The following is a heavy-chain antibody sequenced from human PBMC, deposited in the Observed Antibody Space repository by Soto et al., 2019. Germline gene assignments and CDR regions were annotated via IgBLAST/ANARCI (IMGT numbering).Heavy chain of an antibody. V-gene: IGHV1-69*13. Sequence: ASVKVSCKASGGTFSSYAISWVRQAPGQGLEWMGGIIPIFGTANYAQKFQGRVTITADESTSTAYMELSSLRSEDTAVYYCARVETGDGYNDFDYWGQGTLVTVSS. D-gene: IGHD5-12*01. CDR3: ARVETGDGYNDFDY. CDR1: GGTFSSYA. J-gene: IGHJ4*02. CDR2: IIPIFGTA.